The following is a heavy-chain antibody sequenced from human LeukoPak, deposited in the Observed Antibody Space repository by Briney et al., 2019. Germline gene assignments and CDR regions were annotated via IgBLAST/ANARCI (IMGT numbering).Heavy chain of an antibody. Sequence: PGESLRLSCAASGFTFSSYWMHWVRQAPGMGLEWVSRINTDGSATTYADSVKGRVTISRDNARNTLYLEMNSLRAEDTAIYYCVRAGAAAAGYNWFDPWGQGTLVTVSS. CDR2: INTDGSAT. CDR1: GFTFSSYW. CDR3: VRAGAAAAGYNWFDP. V-gene: IGHV3-74*01. J-gene: IGHJ5*02. D-gene: IGHD6-13*01.